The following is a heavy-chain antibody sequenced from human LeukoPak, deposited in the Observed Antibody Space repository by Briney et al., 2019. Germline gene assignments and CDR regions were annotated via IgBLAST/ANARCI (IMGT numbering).Heavy chain of an antibody. V-gene: IGHV4-61*02. CDR2: IYTSGST. Sequence: SETLSLTCTVSGGSISSGSYYWSWIRQPAGKGLEWIGRIYTSGSTNYNPSLKSRVTMSVDTSKNQFSLKLSSVTAADTAVYYCARDMVRGVMWFDPWGQGTLVTVSS. CDR1: GGSISSGSYY. D-gene: IGHD3-10*01. CDR3: ARDMVRGVMWFDP. J-gene: IGHJ5*02.